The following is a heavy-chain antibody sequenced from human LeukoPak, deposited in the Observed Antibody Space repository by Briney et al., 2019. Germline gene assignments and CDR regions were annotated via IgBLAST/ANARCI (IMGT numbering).Heavy chain of an antibody. D-gene: IGHD5-18*01. CDR3: AGTALDTTTYFHY. CDR1: GYSISSSNW. J-gene: IGHJ4*02. V-gene: IGHV4-28*01. Sequence: PSETLSLTCAVSGYSISSSNWWGWIRQPLGKGLEWIGYIFYSGSAYYNPSLKSRVTMSIDTSKNQFSLKLNSVAAVDTAVYYCAGTALDTTTYFHYWGQGTLVTVSS. CDR2: IFYSGSA.